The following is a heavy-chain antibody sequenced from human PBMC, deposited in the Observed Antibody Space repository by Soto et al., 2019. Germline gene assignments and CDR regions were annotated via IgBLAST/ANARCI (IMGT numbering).Heavy chain of an antibody. CDR2: LSHNGANT. CDR1: GFTFSNYA. Sequence: PGGSLRLSCIASGFTFSNYAMSWVRQAPGKGLEWVSTLSHNGANTFIGASMKDHFDISRDNSKNTVCLHLSTVRAEDTAIHYSDRAIRANCFDDWGQGT. D-gene: IGHD2-2*02. V-gene: IGHV3-23*01. CDR3: DRAIRANCFDD. J-gene: IGHJ4*02.